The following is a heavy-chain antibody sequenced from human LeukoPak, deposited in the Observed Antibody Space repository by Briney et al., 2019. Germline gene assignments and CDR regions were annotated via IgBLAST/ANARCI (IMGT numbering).Heavy chain of an antibody. J-gene: IGHJ4*02. CDR2: ISSSGSTI. Sequence: GGSLRLSCAASGFTFSDYYMSWVRQAPGKGLEWVSYISSSGSTIYYADSVKGRFTISRDNAKNSLYLQMNSLRAGDTAVYYCAKAMGATLFDYWGQGTLVTVSS. D-gene: IGHD1-26*01. CDR3: AKAMGATLFDY. V-gene: IGHV3-11*01. CDR1: GFTFSDYY.